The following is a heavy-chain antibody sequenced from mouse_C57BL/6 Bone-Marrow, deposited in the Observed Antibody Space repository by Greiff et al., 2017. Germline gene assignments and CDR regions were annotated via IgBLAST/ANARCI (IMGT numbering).Heavy chain of an antibody. D-gene: IGHD1-1*01. J-gene: IGHJ3*01. CDR1: GYTFTSYG. CDR2: IYLGNGYT. CDR3: ARDYNGSIQFAY. Sequence: VQLQQSGAELVRPGSSVKMSCKTSGYTFTSYGINWVKQRPGQGLEWIGYIYLGNGYTEYNEKFKGKATLTSDTSSSTAYMQLSSLTSEDSAIWFCARDYNGSIQFAYWGQGTLVTVSA. V-gene: IGHV1-58*01.